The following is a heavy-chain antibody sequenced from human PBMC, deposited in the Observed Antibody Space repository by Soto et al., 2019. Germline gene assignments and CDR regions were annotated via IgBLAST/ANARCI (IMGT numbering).Heavy chain of an antibody. CDR1: GGSFSGYY. V-gene: IGHV4-34*01. Sequence: SETLSLTCAVYGGSFSGYYWSWIRQPPGKGLEWIGEINHSGSTNYNPSLKSRFTISRDTSKNQFSLKLSSVTAAETAVYYCARGIVQKWLHWEISPWGQGIQVTVSS. D-gene: IGHD6-19*01. CDR3: ARGIVQKWLHWEISP. J-gene: IGHJ5*02. CDR2: INHSGST.